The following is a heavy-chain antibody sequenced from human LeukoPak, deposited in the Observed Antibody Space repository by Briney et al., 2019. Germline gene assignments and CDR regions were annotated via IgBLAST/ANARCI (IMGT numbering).Heavy chain of an antibody. D-gene: IGHD3-22*01. J-gene: IGHJ5*02. CDR2: IYYSGST. CDR3: ARDSGGWYYDSSGQNWFDP. Sequence: PSETLSLTCTVSGGSISSYYWSWIRQPPGKGLEWIGYIYYSGSTNYNPSLKSRVTISVDTSKNQFSLKLSSVTAADTAVYYCARDSGGWYYDSSGQNWFDPWGQGTLVTVSS. CDR1: GGSISSYY. V-gene: IGHV4-59*01.